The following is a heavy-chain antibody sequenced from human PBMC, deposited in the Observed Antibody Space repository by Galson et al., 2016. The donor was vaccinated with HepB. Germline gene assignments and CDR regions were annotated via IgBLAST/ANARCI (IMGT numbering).Heavy chain of an antibody. D-gene: IGHD4-17*01. CDR2: IIPVSGTT. J-gene: IGHJ3*02. Sequence: SVKVSCKASGGTFGNYAISWVRQAPGQGPEWMGGIIPVSGTTYDAQNFQDRVTITADASATSVYLDLSSLTSDDTAVYYCARDQHGDYEGGFGEAFDIWGQGTLVTVSS. CDR1: GGTFGNYA. CDR3: ARDQHGDYEGGFGEAFDI. V-gene: IGHV1-69*13.